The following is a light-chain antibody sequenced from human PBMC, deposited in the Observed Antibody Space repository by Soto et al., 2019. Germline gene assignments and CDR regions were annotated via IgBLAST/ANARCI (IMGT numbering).Light chain of an antibody. CDR2: DNN. V-gene: IGLV1-51*01. CDR1: SSNIGNNY. J-gene: IGLJ1*01. CDR3: GTWDSSLSASYV. Sequence: QSLMTNSPSVSAAPGQKVTISCSGSSSNIGNNYVSWYQQLPGTAPKLLIYDNNKRPSGIPDRFSGSKSGTSATLGITGLQTGDEADYYCGTWDSSLSASYVFGTGTKVTVL.